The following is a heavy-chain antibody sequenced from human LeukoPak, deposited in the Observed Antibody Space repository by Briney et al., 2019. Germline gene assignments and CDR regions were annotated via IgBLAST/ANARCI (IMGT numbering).Heavy chain of an antibody. V-gene: IGHV1-46*01. D-gene: IGHD2-15*01. CDR1: GYTFTSYY. CDR2: LNPGGVGT. CDR3: ARERGEYCSGGTCYSGNWFDP. J-gene: IGHJ5*02. Sequence: ASVKVSCKASGYTFTSYYIHWVRQAPGQGLEWMGVLNPGGVGTNYAQKFQGRVTMTRDTSINTAYMQLSWLRSDDTAVYYCARERGEYCSGGTCYSGNWFDPWGQGTLVTVSS.